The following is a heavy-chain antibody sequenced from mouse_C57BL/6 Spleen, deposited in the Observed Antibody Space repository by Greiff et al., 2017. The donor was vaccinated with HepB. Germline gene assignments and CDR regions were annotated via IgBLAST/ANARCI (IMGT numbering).Heavy chain of an antibody. J-gene: IGHJ4*01. CDR1: GFSITSACY. CDR3: ARSDSYYAMDY. CDR2: TFYSGIT. Sequence: EVQVVESGPSLVRPSQTLSLTCTVTGFSITSACYWIWIRQFPGNKLEYIGYTFYSGITYYNPSLESRTYITLDTSKNQFSLKLSSVTTEDTSTYYCARSDSYYAMDYWGKGTSVTVSS. V-gene: IGHV3-3*01.